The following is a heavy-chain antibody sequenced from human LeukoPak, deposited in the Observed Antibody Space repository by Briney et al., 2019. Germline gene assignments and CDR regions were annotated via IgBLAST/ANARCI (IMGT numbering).Heavy chain of an antibody. D-gene: IGHD2-2*01. J-gene: IGHJ4*02. CDR3: AKDGGSVVPADTFDY. V-gene: IGHV3-23*01. CDR1: GFTFSSYA. CDR2: ISGSGGST. Sequence: GGSLRLSCAASGFTFSSYAMSWVRQAPGKGLEWVSAISGSGGSTYYADSVKGRFTISRDNSKNTLYLQMSSLRAEDTAVYYCAKDGGSVVPADTFDYWGQGILVTVSS.